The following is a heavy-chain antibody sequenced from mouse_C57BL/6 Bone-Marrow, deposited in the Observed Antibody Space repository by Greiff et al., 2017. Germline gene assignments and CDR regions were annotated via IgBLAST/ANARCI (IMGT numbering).Heavy chain of an antibody. CDR1: GFTFSDYG. CDR2: ISNLAYSI. V-gene: IGHV5-15*01. D-gene: IGHD1-1*01. CDR3: ARHEYYGSSYGYFDV. Sequence: EVKLVESGGGLVQPGGSLKLSCAASGFTFSDYGMAWVRQAPRKGPEWVAFISNLAYSIYYADTVTGRFTISRENAKNTLYLEMSSLRSEDTAMYYCARHEYYGSSYGYFDVWGTGTTVTVSS. J-gene: IGHJ1*03.